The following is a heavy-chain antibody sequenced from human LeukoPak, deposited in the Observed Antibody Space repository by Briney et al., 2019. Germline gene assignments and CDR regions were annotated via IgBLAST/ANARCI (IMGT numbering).Heavy chain of an antibody. V-gene: IGHV3-11*06. CDR3: AREIRGEGFDY. Sequence: GGSLRLSCAASGFAFSDYYMIWIRQAPGKGLEWLSYISGSGSFTNFADSVKGRFSVSRDNANDSMYLQMNSLRAEDTAVYFCAREIRGEGFDYWGQGTLVTVSS. CDR1: GFAFSDYY. J-gene: IGHJ4*02. D-gene: IGHD3-10*01. CDR2: ISGSGSFT.